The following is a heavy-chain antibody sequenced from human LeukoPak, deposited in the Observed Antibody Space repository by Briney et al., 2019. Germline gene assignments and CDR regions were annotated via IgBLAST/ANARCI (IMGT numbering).Heavy chain of an antibody. J-gene: IGHJ6*03. D-gene: IGHD4-23*01. V-gene: IGHV4-39*07. CDR1: GASISSSGSF. CDR3: ARVQPIRMTTVGYYYYYYMDV. CDR2: ISHSGST. Sequence: PSETLSLTCVVSGASISSSGSFWGWFRQPPGKGLELLGTISHSGSTYYNPSLKSRVTISVDTSKNQFSLKLSSVTAADTAVYYCARVQPIRMTTVGYYYYYYMDVWGKGTTVTISS.